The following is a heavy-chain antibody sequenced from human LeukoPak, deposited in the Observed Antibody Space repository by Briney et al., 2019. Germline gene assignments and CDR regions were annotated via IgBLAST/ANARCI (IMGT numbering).Heavy chain of an antibody. CDR3: ARDTSRFSWVDP. D-gene: IGHD3-3*01. V-gene: IGHV3-7*01. Sequence: GGSLRLSCVVSGFTFSSFWMSWVRQAPGKGLEWAANIKPDGSEKYYVDSVKGRFTISRDNAKNSLYLQMNSLRGEDTAVYYCARDTSRFSWVDPWGQGTLVTVSS. CDR1: GFTFSSFW. CDR2: IKPDGSEK. J-gene: IGHJ5*02.